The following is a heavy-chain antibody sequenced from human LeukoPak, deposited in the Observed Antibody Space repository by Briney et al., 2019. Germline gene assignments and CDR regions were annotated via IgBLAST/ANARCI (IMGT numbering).Heavy chain of an antibody. CDR1: GGTFSSYA. Sequence: GASVKVSCKASGGTFSSYAISWVRQAPGQGLEWMGGIIPIFGTANYAQKFQGRVTITTDESTSTAYMELSSLRSEDTAVYYCASWRIAAADNYFDYWGQGTLVTVSS. CDR2: IIPIFGTA. V-gene: IGHV1-69*05. CDR3: ASWRIAAADNYFDY. D-gene: IGHD6-13*01. J-gene: IGHJ4*02.